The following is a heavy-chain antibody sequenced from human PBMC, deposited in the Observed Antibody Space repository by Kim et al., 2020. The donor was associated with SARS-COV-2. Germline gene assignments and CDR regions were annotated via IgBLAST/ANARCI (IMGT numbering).Heavy chain of an antibody. J-gene: IGHJ5*01. Sequence: GGSLRLSCEASEFTFRNYAMHWVRQSPDKGLQWLAVISYDGADNYYADSMGGRLTISRDNDKDTLYLQMDNLTDEDTALYYCARGTFGMLRYNYFDSWGQGTLLSVSS. V-gene: IGHV3-30*04. CDR1: EFTFRNYA. CDR2: ISYDGADN. CDR3: ARGTFGMLRYNYFDS. D-gene: IGHD3-16*01.